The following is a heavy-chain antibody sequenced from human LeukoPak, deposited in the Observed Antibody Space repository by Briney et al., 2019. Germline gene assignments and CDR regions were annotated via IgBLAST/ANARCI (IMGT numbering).Heavy chain of an antibody. Sequence: GGSLRLSCAASGFTFSSYAMNWVRQSPGKGLEWVSAISNSGDRTYYADSVKGRFTISRDNSKNMLYLQMNSLRAEDTAVYYCAKGGIAARRGSFFGYWGQGTLVTVSS. CDR3: AKGGIAARRGSFFGY. V-gene: IGHV3-23*01. D-gene: IGHD6-6*01. J-gene: IGHJ4*02. CDR1: GFTFSSYA. CDR2: ISNSGDRT.